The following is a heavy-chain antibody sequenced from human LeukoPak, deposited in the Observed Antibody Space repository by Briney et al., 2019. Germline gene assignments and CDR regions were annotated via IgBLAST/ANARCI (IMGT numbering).Heavy chain of an antibody. CDR2: INHSGTT. CDR3: ARRALDYDDVAYFYARCSDV. D-gene: IGHD4-17*01. Sequence: SETLSLTCGVYGMSLSDYYWTWIRQSPGKGLEWIGEINHSGTTNYNPSLKSRVTISVDTSKDQFPLNLSSVAAADSGVYYCARRALDYDDVAYFYARCSDVWGQGSKVIVS. V-gene: IGHV4-34*01. J-gene: IGHJ6*02. CDR1: GMSLSDYY.